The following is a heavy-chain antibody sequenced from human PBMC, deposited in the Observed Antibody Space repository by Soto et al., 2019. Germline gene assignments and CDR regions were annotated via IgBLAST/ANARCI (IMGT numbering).Heavy chain of an antibody. V-gene: IGHV4-59*08. CDR1: GRTISSYS. J-gene: IGHJ5*02. Sequence: SEPLSHTCTVSGRTISSYSWSWIRQPPGKGLEWIGYIYYSGSTNYNPSLKSRVTISVDTSKNQFSLKLSSVTAADTAVYYCARLRKVAAAGTSGMFDPWGQGTLVTVS. CDR2: IYYSGST. CDR3: ARLRKVAAAGTSGMFDP. D-gene: IGHD6-13*01.